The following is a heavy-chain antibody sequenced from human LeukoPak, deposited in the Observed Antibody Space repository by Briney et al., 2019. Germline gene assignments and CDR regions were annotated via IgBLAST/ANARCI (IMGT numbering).Heavy chain of an antibody. V-gene: IGHV3-30*18. CDR1: GFTFSSYG. CDR3: AKDLCSGGSCYFGGFDY. D-gene: IGHD2-15*01. Sequence: GGSLRLSCAASGFTFSSYGMHWVRQAPGKGLEWVAVISYDGSNKYYADSVKGRFTISRDNSKNTLYLQMNSLRAEDTAVYYCAKDLCSGGSCYFGGFDYWGQGTLVTVSS. J-gene: IGHJ4*02. CDR2: ISYDGSNK.